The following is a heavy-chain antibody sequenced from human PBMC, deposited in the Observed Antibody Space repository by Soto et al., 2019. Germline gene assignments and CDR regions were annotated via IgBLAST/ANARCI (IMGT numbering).Heavy chain of an antibody. CDR1: GYTFTGYY. V-gene: IGHV1-2*04. CDR2: INPNSGGT. J-gene: IGHJ3*02. D-gene: IGHD5-12*01. Sequence: QVQLVQSGAEVKKPGASVKVSCKASGYTFTGYYMHWVRQAPGQGLEWMGWINPNSGGTNYAQKFQGWVTMTRDTSISTAYMELSRLRSDDTAVYYCARSPLRWLQGHGDDAFDIWGQGTMVTVSS. CDR3: ARSPLRWLQGHGDDAFDI.